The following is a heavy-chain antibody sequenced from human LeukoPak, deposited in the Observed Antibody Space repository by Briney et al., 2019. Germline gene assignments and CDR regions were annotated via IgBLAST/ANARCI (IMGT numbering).Heavy chain of an antibody. J-gene: IGHJ4*02. D-gene: IGHD1-20*01. Sequence: PGGSLRLSCAVSGLIFSDHYMDWVRQAPGKGLEWVGRTRDKAKSYSTDYAASVKGRFTISRDGSKSSLFLQMNNLRTEDTAVYYCARPGITETTSFDYWGQGTLVTVSS. CDR3: ARPGITETTSFDY. V-gene: IGHV3-72*01. CDR2: TRDKAKSYST. CDR1: GLIFSDHY.